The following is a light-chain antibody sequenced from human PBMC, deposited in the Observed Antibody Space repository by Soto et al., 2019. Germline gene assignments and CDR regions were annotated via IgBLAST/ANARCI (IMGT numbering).Light chain of an antibody. CDR2: GAS. CDR3: QQYGDSPMYT. V-gene: IGKV3-15*01. CDR1: QSVSRN. J-gene: IGKJ2*01. Sequence: EVVLTQSPATLSVSPGDRATLSCRASQSVSRNLAWYQQKPGQAPRLLIYGASTRATGVPARFSGSGSATEFTLTISRLEPEDFAVYFCQQYGDSPMYTFGQGTKLEI.